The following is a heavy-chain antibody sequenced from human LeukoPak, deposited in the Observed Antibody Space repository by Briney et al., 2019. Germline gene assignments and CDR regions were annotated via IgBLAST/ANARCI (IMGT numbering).Heavy chain of an antibody. V-gene: IGHV3-11*01. D-gene: IGHD3-9*01. CDR1: GFTVSSNY. J-gene: IGHJ2*01. Sequence: GGSLRLSCAASGFTVSSNYMSWVRQAPGKGLEWVSWVSFISSPGSTTYYADSVKGRFTISRDNAKNSLYLQMNSLSAGDTAVYYCARGGGYDSGYPRYFDLWGRGTLVTVSS. CDR2: ISSPGSTT. CDR3: ARGGGYDSGYPRYFDL.